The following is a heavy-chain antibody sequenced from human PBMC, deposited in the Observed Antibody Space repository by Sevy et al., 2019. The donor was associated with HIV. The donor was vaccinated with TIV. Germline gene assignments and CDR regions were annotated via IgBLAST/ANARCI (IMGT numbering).Heavy chain of an antibody. J-gene: IGHJ4*02. Sequence: SETLSLTCIVSGDSISSSSYYWGWIRQPPGKGLEWIASISYSGNTYYNPSLKGRTTMSIDTSKNQFFLTLNSVTAPDAAVYYCARSNPYYDFWSGYMTSGYFYFWGPGTLVTVSS. CDR3: ARSNPYYDFWSGYMTSGYFYF. D-gene: IGHD3-3*01. CDR1: GDSISSSSYY. CDR2: ISYSGNT. V-gene: IGHV4-39*01.